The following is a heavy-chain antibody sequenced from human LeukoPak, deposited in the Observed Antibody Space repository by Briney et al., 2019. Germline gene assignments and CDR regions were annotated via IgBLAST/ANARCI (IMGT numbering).Heavy chain of an antibody. J-gene: IGHJ4*02. Sequence: PGGSLRLSCAASGFTFSTYAMHWVRQAPGKGPEWVALITYDGSKEYYADSVKGRFTISRDNSKNTLYLQMNSLRAEDTAVYYCARPYCTNGVCHYYFDYWGQGTLVTVSS. CDR3: ARPYCTNGVCHYYFDY. CDR1: GFTFSTYA. D-gene: IGHD2-8*01. CDR2: ITYDGSKE. V-gene: IGHV3-30-3*01.